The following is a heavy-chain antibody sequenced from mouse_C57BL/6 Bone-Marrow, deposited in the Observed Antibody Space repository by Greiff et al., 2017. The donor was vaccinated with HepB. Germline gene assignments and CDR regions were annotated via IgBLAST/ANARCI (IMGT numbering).Heavy chain of an antibody. D-gene: IGHD3-2*02. CDR2: IHPNSGST. V-gene: IGHV1-64*01. CDR3: AREAAQATDAY. CDR1: GYTFTSYW. J-gene: IGHJ3*01. Sequence: QVQLQQPGAELVKPGASVKLSCKASGYTFTSYWMHWVKQRPGQGLEWIGMIHPNSGSTNYNEKFKSKATLTVDTSSSTAYMQLSSLTSEDSAVYYCAREAAQATDAYWGQGTLVTVSA.